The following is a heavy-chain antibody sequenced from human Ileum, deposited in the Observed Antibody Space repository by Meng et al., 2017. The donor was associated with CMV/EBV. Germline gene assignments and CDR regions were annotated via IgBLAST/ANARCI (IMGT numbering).Heavy chain of an antibody. CDR2: INPNSGGT. CDR1: GYTFTGYY. D-gene: IGHD3-10*01. J-gene: IGHJ2*01. Sequence: QVQLVQSGAEVKKPGASVKVSCKASGYTFTGYYIHWVRQAPGQGLEWMGWINPNSGGTNYAQKFQGRVTMTRDTSINTAYMELSRLRSDDTAVYYCTRGPPVRGLDWHFDLWGRGTLVTVSS. CDR3: TRGPPVRGLDWHFDL. V-gene: IGHV1-2*02.